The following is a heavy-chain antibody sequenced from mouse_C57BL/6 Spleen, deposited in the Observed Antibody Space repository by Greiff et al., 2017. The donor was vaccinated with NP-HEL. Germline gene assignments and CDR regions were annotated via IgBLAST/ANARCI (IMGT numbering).Heavy chain of an antibody. CDR2: IDPSDSYT. D-gene: IGHD2-4*01. Sequence: VQLQQPGAELVMPGASVKLSCKASGYTFTSYWMHWVKQRPGQGLEWIGEIDPSDSYTNYNQKFKGKSTLTVDKYSSTAYMQLSSLTSDDSAVYYCARTPYYDYDGDAMDYWGQGTSVTVSS. J-gene: IGHJ4*01. CDR3: ARTPYYDYDGDAMDY. CDR1: GYTFTSYW. V-gene: IGHV1-69*01.